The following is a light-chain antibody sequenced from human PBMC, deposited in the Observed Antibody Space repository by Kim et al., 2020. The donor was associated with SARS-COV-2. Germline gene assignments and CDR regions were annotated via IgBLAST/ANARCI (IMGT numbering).Light chain of an antibody. CDR3: QQLNSYSLT. J-gene: IGKJ3*01. V-gene: IGKV1-9*01. Sequence: ASVGDEVTISCLANQGIGSYLAWYQQRPGQAPQLLIYDASTLQSGVPLRFSGSGSGTEFTLTISSLQPEDFATYYCQQLNSYSLTFGPGTKVDIK. CDR1: QGIGSY. CDR2: DAS.